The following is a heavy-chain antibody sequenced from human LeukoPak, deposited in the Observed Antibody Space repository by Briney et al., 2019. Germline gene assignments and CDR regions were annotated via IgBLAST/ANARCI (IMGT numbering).Heavy chain of an antibody. V-gene: IGHV3-64D*06. CDR2: ISSNGGST. D-gene: IGHD3-16*01. CDR1: GFTFSSYA. Sequence: PGGSLRLSCSASGFTFSSYAMHWVRQAPGKGLEYVSAISSNGGSTYYADSVKGRFTISRDNPKNTLYLQMSSLRAEDTAVYYCVRSYYDYVWGSFNDYWGQGTLVTVSS. CDR3: VRSYYDYVWGSFNDY. J-gene: IGHJ4*02.